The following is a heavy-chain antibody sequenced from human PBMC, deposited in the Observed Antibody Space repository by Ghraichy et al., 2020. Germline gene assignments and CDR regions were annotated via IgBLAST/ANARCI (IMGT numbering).Heavy chain of an antibody. D-gene: IGHD1-26*01. J-gene: IGHJ4*02. CDR2: ISGSGDST. CDR3: ARDPPHSESCQSYY. CDR1: GFTFSNYA. Sequence: GGSLRLSCVASGFTFSNYAMTWVRQAPGKGLEWVSVISGSGDSTYYADSVQGRFTISRDNSKNTLYLQMNSLRAEDTAIYYCARDPPHSESCQSYYWGQGTLVAVSS. V-gene: IGHV3-23*01.